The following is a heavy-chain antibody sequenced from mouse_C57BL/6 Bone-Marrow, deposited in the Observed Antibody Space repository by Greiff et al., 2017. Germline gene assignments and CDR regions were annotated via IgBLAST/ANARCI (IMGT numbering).Heavy chain of an antibody. CDR3: AMPSVAPYYFDY. J-gene: IGHJ2*01. CDR2: IHPSDSDT. V-gene: IGHV1-74*01. Sequence: QVQLQQPGAELVKPGASVKVSCKASGYTFTSYWMHWVKQRPGQGLEWIGRIHPSDSDTNYNQKFKGKATLTVDKSSSTAYLQLYSLTAEYSAVYYCAMPSVAPYYFDYWGQGTTLTVSS. D-gene: IGHD1-1*01. CDR1: GYTFTSYW.